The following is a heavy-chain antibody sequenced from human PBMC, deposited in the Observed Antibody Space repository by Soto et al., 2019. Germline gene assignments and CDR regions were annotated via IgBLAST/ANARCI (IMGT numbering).Heavy chain of an antibody. V-gene: IGHV4-59*12. CDR1: GGSISSYY. D-gene: IGHD2-8*01. CDR2: IYYSGST. CDR3: ASLNKYASHGDAFDI. J-gene: IGHJ3*02. Sequence: SETLSLTCTVSGGSISSYYWSWIRQPPGRGLEWIGYIYYSGSTNYKPSLKGRFTISRDNAKNSLYLQMNSLRAEDTAVYYCASLNKYASHGDAFDIWGQGTTVTVSS.